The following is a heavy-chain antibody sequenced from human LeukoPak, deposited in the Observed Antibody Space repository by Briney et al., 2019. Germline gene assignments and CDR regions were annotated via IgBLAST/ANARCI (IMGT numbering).Heavy chain of an antibody. V-gene: IGHV4-39*01. J-gene: IGHJ4*01. CDR3: ARHRAATTLPTEL. CDR1: GDSISTSRYY. CDR2: ISYSGSS. Sequence: SETLSLTCTVSGDSISTSRYYWGWMRRPPGKAVEWIASISYSGSSYYSPSLKRPVTISVDTSKNQFPLRVSSVTAADTAVYYCARHRAATTLPTELWGHGTLVTVS. D-gene: IGHD5-12*01.